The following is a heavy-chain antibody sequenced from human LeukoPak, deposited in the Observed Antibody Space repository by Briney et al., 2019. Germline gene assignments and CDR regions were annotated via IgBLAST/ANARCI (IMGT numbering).Heavy chain of an antibody. Sequence: GGSLRLSCAASAFTFSSYWMFWVRQAPVKGLVWVSRINSDGSSTSYADSVKGRFTISRDNAKNTLYLKMNSLRAEDTAVYYCASLTGKDVWGKGTTVTISS. J-gene: IGHJ6*04. CDR2: INSDGSST. CDR1: AFTFSSYW. CDR3: ASLTGKDV. V-gene: IGHV3-74*01.